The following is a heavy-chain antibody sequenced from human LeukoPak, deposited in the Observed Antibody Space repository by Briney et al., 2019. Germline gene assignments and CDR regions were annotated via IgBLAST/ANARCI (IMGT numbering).Heavy chain of an antibody. J-gene: IGHJ3*02. CDR2: MSNDGSIK. CDR3: AREFTIFGVAIQRYDAFDI. CDR1: GFTFDDYA. Sequence: GGSLRLSCAASGFTFDDYAMHWVRQAPGKGLEWVAVMSNDGSIKKYANSVKGRFTISRDNSKNTLYLQMDSLRAEDTAVYYCAREFTIFGVAIQRYDAFDIWGQGTMVTVSS. V-gene: IGHV3-30-3*01. D-gene: IGHD3-3*01.